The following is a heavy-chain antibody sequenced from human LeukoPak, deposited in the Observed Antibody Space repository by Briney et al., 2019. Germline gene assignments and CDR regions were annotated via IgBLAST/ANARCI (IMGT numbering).Heavy chain of an antibody. CDR2: VSYDGENK. Sequence: GGSLRLSCAASGFTFSSFGMHWVRQAPGKGLEWVAVVSYDGENKYYADSVKGRFTISRDNSKNTVHLQMNSLRPGDTAVYHCTKDQSILWFAFDYWGRGALVTVSS. D-gene: IGHD3-10*01. J-gene: IGHJ4*02. CDR3: TKDQSILWFAFDY. CDR1: GFTFSSFG. V-gene: IGHV3-30*18.